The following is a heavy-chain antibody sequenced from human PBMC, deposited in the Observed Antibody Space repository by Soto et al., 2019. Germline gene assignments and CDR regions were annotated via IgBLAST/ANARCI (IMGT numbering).Heavy chain of an antibody. Sequence: GESLKISCKTSGYDFANYWIAWVRQTPGRGLEWMGMIYPGDSDIRYNSSFRGRVTISVDKSITSAFVQWGSLKASDSATYYCARFRAPRRHLISMSFHLWGLGTLVTVSS. CDR1: GYDFANYW. J-gene: IGHJ4*03. CDR3: ARFRAPRRHLISMSFHL. CDR2: IYPGDSDI. V-gene: IGHV5-51*01.